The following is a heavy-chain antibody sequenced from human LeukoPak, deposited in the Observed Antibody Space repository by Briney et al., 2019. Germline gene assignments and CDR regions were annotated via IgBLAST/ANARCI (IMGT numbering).Heavy chain of an antibody. CDR3: AKDTGWYYFDY. J-gene: IGHJ4*02. CDR2: IYSGGST. CDR1: GFTVSSNY. V-gene: IGHV3-53*01. Sequence: GGSLRLSCAASGFTVSSNYMGWVRQAPGKGLEWVSVIYSGGSTYYADSVKGRFTISRDNSKNTLYLQMNSLRAEDTAVYYCAKDTGWYYFDYWGQGTLVTVSS. D-gene: IGHD6-19*01.